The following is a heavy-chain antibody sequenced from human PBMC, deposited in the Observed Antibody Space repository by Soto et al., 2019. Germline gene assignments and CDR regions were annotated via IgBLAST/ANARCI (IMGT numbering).Heavy chain of an antibody. D-gene: IGHD6-19*01. CDR1: GFTFRDYY. J-gene: IGHJ4*02. V-gene: IGHV3-11*06. CDR3: AREGEQWQIRTRSFDY. CDR2: ITDRGTDT. Sequence: QVPLVASGGGLVKPGGSLRLSCEASGFTFRDYYMRWIRQAPGKGLEWVSYITDRGTDTNYADSVRGRFTISRDNTKNARFLQLNGLRAEDTAVYYCAREGEQWQIRTRSFDYWGQGTLVTVSS.